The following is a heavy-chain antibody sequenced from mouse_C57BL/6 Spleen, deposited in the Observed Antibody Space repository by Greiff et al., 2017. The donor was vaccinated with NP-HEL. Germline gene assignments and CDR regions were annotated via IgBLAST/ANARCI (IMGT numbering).Heavy chain of an antibody. D-gene: IGHD1-1*01. CDR3: ARSDGHHYGSSYGDFDV. CDR1: GYTFTSYD. V-gene: IGHV1-85*01. J-gene: IGHJ1*03. Sequence: VQLQESGPELVKPGASVKLSCKASGYTFTSYDINWVKQRPGQGLEWIGWIYPRDGSTKYNEKFKGKATLTVDTSSSTACMELHILNSEDFAVFVCARSDGHHYGSSYGDFDVGGTGTTVTVSS. CDR2: IYPRDGST.